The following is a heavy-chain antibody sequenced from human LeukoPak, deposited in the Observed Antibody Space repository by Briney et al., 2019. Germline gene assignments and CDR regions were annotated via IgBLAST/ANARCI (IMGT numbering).Heavy chain of an antibody. V-gene: IGHV3-33*06. D-gene: IGHD5-18*01. J-gene: IGHJ2*01. CDR1: GFTFSSYG. CDR3: AKDSYGLYWYFDL. Sequence: PGRSLRLSCAASGFTFSSYGMHWVSQAPGKGLEWVAVIWYDGSNKYYADSVKGRFTISRDNSKNTLYLQMNSLRAEDTAVYYCAKDSYGLYWYFDLWGRGTLVTVSS. CDR2: IWYDGSNK.